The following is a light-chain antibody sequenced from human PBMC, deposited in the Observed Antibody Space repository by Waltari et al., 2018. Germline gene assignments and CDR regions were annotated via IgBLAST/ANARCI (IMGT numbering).Light chain of an antibody. J-gene: IGKJ1*01. V-gene: IGKV1-39*01. CDR3: QQSYSTPRT. CDR2: AAS. Sequence: DIQMTQSPSSLSASVGDRVTITCRASQSISSYLNWYQQKPGKAAKLLIYAASSLQSWVPARFSGSGSGTEFTLTISSLQPEDFATYYGQQSYSTPRTFGQGTKVEIK. CDR1: QSISSY.